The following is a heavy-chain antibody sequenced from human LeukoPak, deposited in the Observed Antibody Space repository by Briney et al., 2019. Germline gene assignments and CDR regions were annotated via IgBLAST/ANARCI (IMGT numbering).Heavy chain of an antibody. Sequence: SETLSLTCTVSGGSISSYYWSWIRQPPGKGLEWIGYIYYSGSTNYDPSLKSRVTISVDTSKNQFSLKLSSVTAADTAVYYCARETSQKGAHYMDVWGKGTTVTISS. D-gene: IGHD3-16*01. V-gene: IGHV4-59*01. CDR2: IYYSGST. J-gene: IGHJ6*03. CDR3: ARETSQKGAHYMDV. CDR1: GGSISSYY.